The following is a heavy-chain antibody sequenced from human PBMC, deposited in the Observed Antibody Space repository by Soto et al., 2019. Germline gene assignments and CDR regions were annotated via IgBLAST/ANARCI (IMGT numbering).Heavy chain of an antibody. J-gene: IGHJ4*02. CDR3: ARLPLSGSYYNY. D-gene: IGHD1-26*01. CDR2: INHRGST. CDR1: GGSFSGYY. Sequence: QVQLQQWGAGLLKPSETLSLTCAVYGGSFSGYYWSWIRQPPGKGLEWIGEINHRGSTNYNASLKSRVTISVDTSKNQFSLKLSSVTSADTAVYYCARLPLSGSYYNYWGQGALVTVSS. V-gene: IGHV4-34*01.